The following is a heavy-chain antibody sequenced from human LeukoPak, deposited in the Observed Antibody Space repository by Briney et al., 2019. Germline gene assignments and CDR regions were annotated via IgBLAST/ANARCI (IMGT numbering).Heavy chain of an antibody. D-gene: IGHD5-18*01. Sequence: GGSLRLSCAASGFTFSSYGMHWVRQAPGKGLEWVAVIWYDGSNKYYADSVKGRFTISRDNSKNTLYLQMNSLRAEDTAVYYCARDAYSYGTVYFDYWGQGTLVTVSS. J-gene: IGHJ4*02. CDR1: GFTFSSYG. CDR2: IWYDGSNK. CDR3: ARDAYSYGTVYFDY. V-gene: IGHV3-33*01.